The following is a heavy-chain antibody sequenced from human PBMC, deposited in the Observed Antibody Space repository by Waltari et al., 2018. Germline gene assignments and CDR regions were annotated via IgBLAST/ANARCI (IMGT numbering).Heavy chain of an antibody. V-gene: IGHV1-3*01. Sequence: QVQLVQSGAEVKKPGASVKVSCKASGYTFTSYAMHWVRQAPGQRLEWMGWINAGNGNTKYSQKFQVRVTITSDTSASTAYMELSSLRSEDTAVYYCAVGYSSGWYDWYFDLWCRCTLVTVSS. CDR3: AVGYSSGWYDWYFDL. CDR2: INAGNGNT. J-gene: IGHJ2*01. CDR1: GYTFTSYA. D-gene: IGHD6-19*01.